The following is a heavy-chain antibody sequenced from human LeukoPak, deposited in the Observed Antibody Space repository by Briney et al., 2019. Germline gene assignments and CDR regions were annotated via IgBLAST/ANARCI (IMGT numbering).Heavy chain of an antibody. J-gene: IGHJ4*02. Sequence: GESLKISCKGSVYSFTSYWIGWVRQMPGKRLEWMGIIYPGDSHTRYSPSFQGQATISADKSISTAYLQWSSLKASDTAMYYCARLKYSSSHSDYWGQGTLVTVSS. V-gene: IGHV5-51*01. CDR3: ARLKYSSSHSDY. CDR1: VYSFTSYW. CDR2: IYPGDSHT. D-gene: IGHD6-13*01.